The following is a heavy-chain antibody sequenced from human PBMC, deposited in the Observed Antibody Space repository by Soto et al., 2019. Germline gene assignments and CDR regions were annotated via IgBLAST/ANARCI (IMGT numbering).Heavy chain of an antibody. CDR1: GGSFSGYY. Sequence: QVQLQQWGAGLLRPSETLSLSCAVYGGSFSGYYWSWIHQPPGQGLEWIGDINHSGSTNYNPSLKSRVTISVDTSKNQFSLKLSSVTAADTAVYYCARGPRNYDFWSGETIDYWGQGTLVTVSS. J-gene: IGHJ4*02. V-gene: IGHV4-34*01. CDR3: ARGPRNYDFWSGETIDY. D-gene: IGHD3-3*01. CDR2: INHSGST.